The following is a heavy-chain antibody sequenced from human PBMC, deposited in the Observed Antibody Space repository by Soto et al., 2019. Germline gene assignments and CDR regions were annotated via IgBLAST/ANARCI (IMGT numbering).Heavy chain of an antibody. CDR2: IYSDGTT. CDR1: GFTVSSNY. V-gene: IGHV3-53*01. D-gene: IGHD6-6*01. Sequence: GGSLRLSCAASGFTVSSNYMNWVRQAPGKGLEWLSIIYSDGTTYYADSVKGRFTISRDNFKNTLYLQMNNLRAEDTAVYYCAILSNWGQGTLVTV. J-gene: IGHJ4*02. CDR3: AILSN.